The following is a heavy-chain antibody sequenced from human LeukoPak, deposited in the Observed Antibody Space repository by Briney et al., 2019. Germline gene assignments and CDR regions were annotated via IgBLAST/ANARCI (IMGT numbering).Heavy chain of an antibody. CDR1: GFTFSNYW. V-gene: IGHV3-7*05. CDR3: ATLGAYDRFDS. Sequence: GGSLRLFRAASGFTFSNYWMSWVRQAPGKGLEWVANIKQDGSEKLYVDSLKGRFTISRDNAKNSLYLQMNSLRAEDTAVYYCATLGAYDRFDSWGQGTLVTASS. D-gene: IGHD5-12*01. J-gene: IGHJ4*02. CDR2: IKQDGSEK.